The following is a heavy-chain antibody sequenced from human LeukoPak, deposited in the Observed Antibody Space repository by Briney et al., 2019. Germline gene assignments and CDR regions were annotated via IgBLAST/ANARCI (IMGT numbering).Heavy chain of an antibody. V-gene: IGHV3-30*04. D-gene: IGHD2-2*01. CDR2: ISFDGVNT. Sequence: GRSLRLSCAASGFTFSTYAIHWVRQAPGKGLEWVAVISFDGVNTFYADSVKGRFTISRDNSNNTVYLQMNNLGPEDTAVFYCARGQGYESYYYMDVWGKGTTVSVSS. CDR3: ARGQGYESYYYMDV. CDR1: GFTFSTYA. J-gene: IGHJ6*03.